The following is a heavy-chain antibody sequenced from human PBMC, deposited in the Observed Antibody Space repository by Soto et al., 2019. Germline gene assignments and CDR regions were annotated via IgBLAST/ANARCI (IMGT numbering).Heavy chain of an antibody. CDR1: GFTFSSYG. CDR3: AKDRDIVVVVAAFAY. V-gene: IGHV3-30*18. D-gene: IGHD2-15*01. CDR2: ISYDGSNK. J-gene: IGHJ4*02. Sequence: QVQLVESGGGVVQPGRSLRLSCAASGFTFSSYGMHWVRQAPGKGLEWVAVISYDGSNKYYADSVNGRLTISRDNSKNTLYLQMNSLRAEDTAVYYCAKDRDIVVVVAAFAYRGQGTLVTVSS.